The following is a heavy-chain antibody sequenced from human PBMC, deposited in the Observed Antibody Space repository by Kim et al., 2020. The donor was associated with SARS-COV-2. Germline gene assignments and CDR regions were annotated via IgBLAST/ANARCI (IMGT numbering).Heavy chain of an antibody. CDR3: ARVLTSGWSYFDY. D-gene: IGHD6-19*01. J-gene: IGHJ4*02. V-gene: IGHV3-21*04. Sequence: YADSVKGRFPISGDNARASLYLQMNSLRAEDTAVYYCARVLTSGWSYFDYWGQGTLVTVSS.